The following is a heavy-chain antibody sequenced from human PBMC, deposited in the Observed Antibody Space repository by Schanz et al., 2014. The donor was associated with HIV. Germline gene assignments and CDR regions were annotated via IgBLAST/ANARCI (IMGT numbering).Heavy chain of an antibody. CDR3: AKAKSPWTFYYYGMDV. V-gene: IGHV3-9*01. Sequence: EVQLVESGGGLVQPGRSLRLSCAASGFTFDDYAMHWVRQAPGKGLEGASGISWNSGSIGYADSVKGRFTISRDNAKNSLYLQMNSLRAGDTALYYCAKAKSPWTFYYYGMDVWGQGTLVTVSS. CDR1: GFTFDDYA. J-gene: IGHJ6*02. CDR2: ISWNSGSI.